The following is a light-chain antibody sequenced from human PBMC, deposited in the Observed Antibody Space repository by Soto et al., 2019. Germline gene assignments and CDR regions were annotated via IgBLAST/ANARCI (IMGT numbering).Light chain of an antibody. CDR3: QQRSNWPPT. CDR1: QSVSSN. CDR2: DAS. Sequence: EIVMTQSPATLSVSPGGRATLSCRASQSVSSNLAWYQQKPGQAPRLLIYDASNRATGIPARFSGSGSGTDFTLTISSLEPEDFAVYYCQQRSNWPPTFGQGTKVDIK. J-gene: IGKJ1*01. V-gene: IGKV3-11*01.